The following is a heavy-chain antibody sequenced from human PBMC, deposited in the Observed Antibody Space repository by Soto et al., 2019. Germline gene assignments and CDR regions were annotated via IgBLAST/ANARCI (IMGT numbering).Heavy chain of an antibody. D-gene: IGHD4-17*01. Sequence: SETLSLTCTVSGGSISSYYWSWIRQPPGKGLEWIGYIYYSGSTNYNPSLKSRVTISVDTSKNQFSLKLSSVTAADTAVYYCARQDDYGILGAFDIWGQGTMVTVSS. CDR3: ARQDDYGILGAFDI. CDR2: IYYSGST. CDR1: GGSISSYY. V-gene: IGHV4-59*08. J-gene: IGHJ3*02.